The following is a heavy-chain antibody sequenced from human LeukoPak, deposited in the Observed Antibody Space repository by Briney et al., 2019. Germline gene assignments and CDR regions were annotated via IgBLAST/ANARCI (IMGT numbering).Heavy chain of an antibody. J-gene: IGHJ4*02. Sequence: GGSLRLSCAASGFTFSIYSMNWVRQAPGKGLEWVSSLSSSSTYVYYADSVKGRFTISRDNAKNSLYLQMNSLRAEDTAVYYCATTKYWGQGTLVTVSS. D-gene: IGHD1-26*01. CDR1: GFTFSIYS. CDR3: ATTKY. CDR2: LSSSSTYV. V-gene: IGHV3-21*04.